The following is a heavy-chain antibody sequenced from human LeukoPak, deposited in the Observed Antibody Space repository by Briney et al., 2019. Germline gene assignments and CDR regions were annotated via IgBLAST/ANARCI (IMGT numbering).Heavy chain of an antibody. CDR2: ISYDGSNK. CDR1: GFTFSSYA. Sequence: PGGSLRLSCAASGFTFSSYAMHWVRQAPGKGLEWVAVISYDGSNKYYADSVKGRFTISRDNSKNTLYLQMNSLRAEDTAVYYCARGGYCSGGSCRTLYGMDVWGQGTTVTVSS. D-gene: IGHD2-15*01. V-gene: IGHV3-30-3*01. J-gene: IGHJ6*02. CDR3: ARGGYCSGGSCRTLYGMDV.